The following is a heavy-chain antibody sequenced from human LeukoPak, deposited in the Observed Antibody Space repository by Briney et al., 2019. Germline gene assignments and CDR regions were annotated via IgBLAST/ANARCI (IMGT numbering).Heavy chain of an antibody. J-gene: IGHJ5*02. V-gene: IGHV4-59*01. D-gene: IGHD3-10*01. Sequence: SETLSLTCTVSGGSISSYYWSWIRQPPGKGLEWIGYIYYSGSTNYNPSLKSRVTISVDTSKNQFSLKLSPVTAADTAVYYCARGRRFGVGNWFDPWGQGTLVTVSS. CDR3: ARGRRFGVGNWFDP. CDR2: IYYSGST. CDR1: GGSISSYY.